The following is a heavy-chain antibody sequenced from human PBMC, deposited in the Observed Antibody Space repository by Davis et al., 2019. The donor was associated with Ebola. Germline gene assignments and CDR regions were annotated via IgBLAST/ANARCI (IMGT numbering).Heavy chain of an antibody. CDR2: LYYSGAT. V-gene: IGHV4-39*01. CDR3: ARHGIRLGELSLLY. Sequence: SETLSLTCSVSGGSISSSTYYWGWIRQPPGKGLEWIGSLYYSGATYYNPSLRSRVTISLDTSKNQFSLNLSSVTAADTAVYYCARHGIRLGELSLLYWGQGTLVTVSS. CDR1: GGSISSSTYY. D-gene: IGHD3-16*02. J-gene: IGHJ4*02.